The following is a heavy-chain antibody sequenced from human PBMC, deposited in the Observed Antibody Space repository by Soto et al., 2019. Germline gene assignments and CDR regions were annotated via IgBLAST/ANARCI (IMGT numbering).Heavy chain of an antibody. D-gene: IGHD5-12*01. CDR3: ARGGKYCAYARWFDT. J-gene: IGHJ5*02. CDR2: MSPNSGNT. CDR1: GYTFTSYD. V-gene: IGHV1-8*01. Sequence: QVQLLQSGAEVRKPGASVKVSCKASGYTFTSYDINWVRQATGQVLEYLGWMSPNSGNTGYVQKFQGRVTMTWDTSITTAYMELSSVRSEDTAVYFCARGGKYCAYARWFDTLVQGPLVTVSS.